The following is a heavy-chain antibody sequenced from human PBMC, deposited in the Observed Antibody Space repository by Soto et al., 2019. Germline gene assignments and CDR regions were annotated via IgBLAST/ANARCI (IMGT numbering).Heavy chain of an antibody. CDR2: IYYSGST. J-gene: IGHJ4*02. Sequence: QVQLQESGPGLVKPSQTLSLTCTVPGGSISSGGYYWSWIRQHPGKGLEWIGYIYYSGSTYYNPSLKSRVTISVYTSKNQFSLKLSSVTAADTAVYYCARGYDFWSGYSNSYYFDYWGQGTLVTVSS. V-gene: IGHV4-31*03. CDR1: GGSISSGGYY. CDR3: ARGYDFWSGYSNSYYFDY. D-gene: IGHD3-3*01.